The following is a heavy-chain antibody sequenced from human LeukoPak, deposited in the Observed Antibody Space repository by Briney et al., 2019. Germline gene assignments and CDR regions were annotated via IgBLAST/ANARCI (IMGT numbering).Heavy chain of an antibody. V-gene: IGHV3-21*01. D-gene: IGHD2-2*01. CDR3: AKDLSVPQKLRAKNWFDP. Sequence: GGSLRLSCTASGFNFNSYTMNWVRQAPGKGLEWVSSISATNVYIYYADSVKGRFTVSRDNSKNSLYLQMNSLRAEDTAVYYCAKDLSVPQKLRAKNWFDPWGQGTLVTVSS. CDR2: ISATNVYI. CDR1: GFNFNSYT. J-gene: IGHJ5*02.